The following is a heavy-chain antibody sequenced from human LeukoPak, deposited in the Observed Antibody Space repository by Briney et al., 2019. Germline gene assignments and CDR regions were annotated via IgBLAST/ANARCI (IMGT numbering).Heavy chain of an antibody. CDR3: PRASEWDLLGSCDY. J-gene: IGHJ4*02. D-gene: IGHD1-26*01. Sequence: GGSLRLSCAASGFTFCSYWMSWVRQAPGKGLEWVANIKQDGSEKYYVDSVKGRFTISRDNAKNSLYLQMNSLRAEDTAVYYCPRASEWDLLGSCDYWGQGTLVTVSS. CDR2: IKQDGSEK. CDR1: GFTFCSYW. V-gene: IGHV3-7*01.